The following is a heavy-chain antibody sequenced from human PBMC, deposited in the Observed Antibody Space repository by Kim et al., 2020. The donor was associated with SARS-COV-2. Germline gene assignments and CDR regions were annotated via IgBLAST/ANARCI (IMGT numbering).Heavy chain of an antibody. CDR1: GFTFSSYG. D-gene: IGHD5-12*01. CDR3: AKDQEYSGYGEDAFDI. Sequence: GGSLRLSCAASGFTFSSYGMHWVRQAPGKGLEWVAVISYDGSNKYYADSVKGRFTISRDNSKNTLYLQMNSLRAEDTAVYYCAKDQEYSGYGEDAFDIWGQGTMVTVSS. J-gene: IGHJ3*02. V-gene: IGHV3-30*18. CDR2: ISYDGSNK.